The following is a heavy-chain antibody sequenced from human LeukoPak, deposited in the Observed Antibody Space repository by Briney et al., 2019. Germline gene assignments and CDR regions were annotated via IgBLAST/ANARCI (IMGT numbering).Heavy chain of an antibody. V-gene: IGHV1-69*05. Sequence: SVKVSCKASGGIFSNHAIAWVRQAPGQGLEWMGGIIPKLGTVKYAEKFQGRVTITTDESSSTVYMEMSSLTSEDTAMFYCAGSRGLRFMECPLWGQGTMVIVSS. CDR1: GGIFSNHA. D-gene: IGHD3-3*01. CDR2: IIPKLGTV. CDR3: AGSRGLRFMECPL. J-gene: IGHJ3*01.